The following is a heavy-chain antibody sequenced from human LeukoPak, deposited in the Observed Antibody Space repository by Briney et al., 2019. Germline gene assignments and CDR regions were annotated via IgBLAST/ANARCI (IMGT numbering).Heavy chain of an antibody. CDR2: ISGSGGST. J-gene: IGHJ4*02. Sequence: GRSLRLSCAASGFTFSSYGMHWVRQAPGKGLEWVSAISGSGGSTYYADSVKGRFTISRDNSKNTLYLQMNSLRAEDTAVYYCAKDPSSIAAAPRERDYWGQGTLVTVSS. D-gene: IGHD6-13*01. CDR3: AKDPSSIAAAPRERDY. CDR1: GFTFSSYG. V-gene: IGHV3-23*01.